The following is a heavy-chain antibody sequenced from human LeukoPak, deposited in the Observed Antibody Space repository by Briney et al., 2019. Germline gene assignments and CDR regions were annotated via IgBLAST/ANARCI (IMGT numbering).Heavy chain of an antibody. CDR1: GFTFSSYG. Sequence: PGRSLRLSCAASGFTFSSYGMHWVRQAPGKGLEWVAVISYDGSNKYYADSVKGRFTISRDNSKNTLYLQMNSLRAEDTAVYYCARFSVERDGYTAGASDIWGQGAMVTVSS. J-gene: IGHJ3*02. D-gene: IGHD5-24*01. CDR2: ISYDGSNK. V-gene: IGHV3-30*03. CDR3: ARFSVERDGYTAGASDI.